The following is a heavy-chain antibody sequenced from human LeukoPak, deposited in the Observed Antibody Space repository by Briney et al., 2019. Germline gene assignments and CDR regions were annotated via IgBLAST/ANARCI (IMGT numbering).Heavy chain of an antibody. Sequence: GASVKVSCKASGYTFTGYYMHWVRQAPGQGLEWMGWINPNSGGTNYAQKFQGRVTMTRDTSISTAYMELSRLRSDDTAVYYCARASPGYSSSWYDFDYWGQGTLVIVSS. CDR2: INPNSGGT. V-gene: IGHV1-2*02. CDR3: ARASPGYSSSWYDFDY. J-gene: IGHJ4*02. D-gene: IGHD6-13*01. CDR1: GYTFTGYY.